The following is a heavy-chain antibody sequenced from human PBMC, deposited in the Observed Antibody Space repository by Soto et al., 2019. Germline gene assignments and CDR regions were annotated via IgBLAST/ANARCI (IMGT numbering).Heavy chain of an antibody. CDR2: IYYSGST. Sequence: QVQLQESGPGLVKPSETLSLTCTVSGGSISSYYWSWIRQPPGKGLEWIGYIYYSGSTNYNPSLKSRVTISVATSKNQCSLKLSSVTAADTAVYYCARLRYSSSWNWFDPWGQGTLVTVSS. D-gene: IGHD6-13*01. V-gene: IGHV4-59*08. J-gene: IGHJ5*02. CDR1: GGSISSYY. CDR3: ARLRYSSSWNWFDP.